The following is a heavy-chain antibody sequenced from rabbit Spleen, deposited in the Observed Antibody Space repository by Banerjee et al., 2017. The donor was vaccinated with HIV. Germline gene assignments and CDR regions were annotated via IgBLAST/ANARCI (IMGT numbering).Heavy chain of an antibody. CDR1: GFDFSRFG. CDR3: VRNSGWGVSYVTL. V-gene: IGHV1S47*01. D-gene: IGHD4-1*01. Sequence: QEQLVESGGGLVQPGGSLTLSCKASGFDFSRFGVSWVRQAPGKGLEWIGYIDPIFGGTYYASWVNGRFTISSHNAQNTLFLQLNSLTVADTATYFCVRNSGWGVSYVTLWGPGTLVTVS. J-gene: IGHJ4*01. CDR2: IDPIFGGT.